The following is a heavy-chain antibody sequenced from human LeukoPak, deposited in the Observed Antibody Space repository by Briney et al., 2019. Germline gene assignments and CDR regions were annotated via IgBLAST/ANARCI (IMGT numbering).Heavy chain of an antibody. V-gene: IGHV4-38-2*02. CDR1: GDSISSGYL. Sequence: PSETLSLTCTVSGDSISSGYLWAWIRQSPEKGLEWLASMSQSGSDYYNPSLKSRVTMSVDTSNNQFSLKVKYVTAADTAVYYCAKIQGGFNWFDPWGQGTPVTVSS. CDR2: MSQSGSD. D-gene: IGHD3-16*01. J-gene: IGHJ5*02. CDR3: AKIQGGFNWFDP.